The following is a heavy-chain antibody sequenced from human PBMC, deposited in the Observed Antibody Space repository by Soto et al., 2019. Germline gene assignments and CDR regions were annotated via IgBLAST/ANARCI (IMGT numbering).Heavy chain of an antibody. J-gene: IGHJ5*02. CDR3: ARASGIYCSGGRCQWNWFDP. CDR1: GGSISSGGYS. CDR2: IYHSGST. D-gene: IGHD2-15*01. Sequence: SETLSLTCAVSGGSISSGGYSWSWIRQPPGKGLEWIGYIYHSGSTYYNPSLKSRVTISVDRSKNQFSLKLSSVTAAETAVYYCARASGIYCSGGRCQWNWFDPWGQGNLVTVSS. V-gene: IGHV4-30-2*01.